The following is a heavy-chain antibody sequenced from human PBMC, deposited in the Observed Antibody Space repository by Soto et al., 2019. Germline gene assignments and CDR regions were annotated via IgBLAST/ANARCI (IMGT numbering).Heavy chain of an antibody. D-gene: IGHD2-15*01. J-gene: IGHJ3*02. CDR1: GFTFSTYA. CDR3: AKAQYCSGGSCYGWGDAFDI. Sequence: QLLESGGGLVQPGGSLRLSCAASGFTFSTYAMTWVRQAPGQGLEWVSALSGSGGSTYYADSVKGRFTISRDNSKNTLYLQMNSLRAEDTAVYYCAKAQYCSGGSCYGWGDAFDIWGQGTMVTVSS. CDR2: LSGSGGST. V-gene: IGHV3-23*01.